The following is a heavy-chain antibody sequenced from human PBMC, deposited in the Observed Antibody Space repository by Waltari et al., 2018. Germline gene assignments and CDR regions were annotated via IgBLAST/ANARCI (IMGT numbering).Heavy chain of an antibody. V-gene: IGHV3-53*01. CDR1: GFTVSSNY. CDR3: ARVAGDGYSYYYYGMDV. Sequence: EVQLVESGGGLIQPGGSLRLSCAASGFTVSSNYMSWVRQAPGKGGGRGALIDGDCSQYYADSVKGRFTISRDNSKNTLCLQMNSLRAEDTAVYYCARVAGDGYSYYYYGMDVWGQGTTVTVSS. CDR2: IDGDCSQ. D-gene: IGHD5-12*01. J-gene: IGHJ6*02.